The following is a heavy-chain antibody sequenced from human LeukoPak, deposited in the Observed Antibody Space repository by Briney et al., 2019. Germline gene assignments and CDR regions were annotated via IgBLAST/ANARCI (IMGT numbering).Heavy chain of an antibody. V-gene: IGHV3-23*01. CDR3: AKARYSSGWNYFDY. J-gene: IGHJ4*02. CDR1: GFTFSNYA. Sequence: GGSLRLSCAVSGFTFSNYAMSWVRQAPGKGLEWVSNISADGGITYYADSVKGRFTISRDNSKNTLYLQMNSLRAEDTAISYCAKARYSSGWNYFDYWGQGALVTVSS. CDR2: ISADGGIT. D-gene: IGHD6-19*01.